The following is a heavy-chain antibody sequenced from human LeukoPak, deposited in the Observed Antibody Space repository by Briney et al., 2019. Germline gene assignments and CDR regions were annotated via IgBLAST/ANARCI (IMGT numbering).Heavy chain of an antibody. Sequence: PGGSLRLSCAASGFTVSTVYMTWVRQAPGKGLEWVSVIYGGHTAYYADSLKTRFTISRDNPKNTLNLQMNSLRAEDTAVYYCAGEIGQLWGAFDIWGQGTIVTFSS. CDR3: AGEIGQLWGAFDI. V-gene: IGHV3-53*01. CDR2: IYGGHTA. CDR1: GFTVSTVY. J-gene: IGHJ3*02. D-gene: IGHD1-1*01.